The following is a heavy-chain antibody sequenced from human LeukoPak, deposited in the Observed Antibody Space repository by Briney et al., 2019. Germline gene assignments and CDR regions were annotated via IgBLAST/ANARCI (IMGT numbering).Heavy chain of an antibody. D-gene: IGHD3-10*01. V-gene: IGHV3-21*01. CDR1: GFTFSSYS. J-gene: IGHJ5*02. Sequence: GRSLRLSCAASGFTFSSYSMNWVRQAPGKGLEWVSSISSSSSYIYYADSVKGRFTISRDNAKNSLYLQMNSLRAEDTAVYYCARADYYGSGVNWFDPWGQGTLVTVSS. CDR2: ISSSSSYI. CDR3: ARADYYGSGVNWFDP.